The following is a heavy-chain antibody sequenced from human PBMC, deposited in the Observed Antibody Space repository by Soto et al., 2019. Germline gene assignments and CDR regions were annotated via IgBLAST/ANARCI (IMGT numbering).Heavy chain of an antibody. J-gene: IGHJ6*02. Sequence: PGGSLRLSCAASGSTFSSYAMSWVRQAPGKGLEWVSAISGSGDSTFYADSVMGRFSIFRDNSQSTLYLQMNSLRAEDTAEYYCAKVVGSPMVYDNYAMDVWGQGTTVTVSS. CDR2: ISGSGDST. D-gene: IGHD3-10*01. CDR3: AKVVGSPMVYDNYAMDV. V-gene: IGHV3-23*01. CDR1: GSTFSSYA.